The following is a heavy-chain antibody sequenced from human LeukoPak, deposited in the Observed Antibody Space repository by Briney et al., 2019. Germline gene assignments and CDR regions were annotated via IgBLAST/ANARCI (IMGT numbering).Heavy chain of an antibody. Sequence: SETLSLTCTVSGGSVGSGNYNWSWIRQPPGKGLEWIGYIYYRGSTNHNPSLKSRVTISVDTSKNQFSLKLNSVTAADTAVYYCAKLIAVAGTSDWFDPWGQGTLVTVSS. CDR3: AKLIAVAGTSDWFDP. J-gene: IGHJ5*02. CDR2: IYYRGST. CDR1: GGSVGSGNYN. V-gene: IGHV4-61*01. D-gene: IGHD6-13*01.